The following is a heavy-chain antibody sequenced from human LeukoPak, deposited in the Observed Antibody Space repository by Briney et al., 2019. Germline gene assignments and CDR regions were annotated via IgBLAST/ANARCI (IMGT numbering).Heavy chain of an antibody. Sequence: GGSLRLSCAASGFGFSSYGMYWVRQTPDKGLEWVAYLRKGATYSNYADSVRGRFTISRDNSKNTLDLQMSSLRVEDTAVYFCASGGPTRGTLDSWGQGTLVTVSS. CDR3: ASGGPTRGTLDS. CDR2: LRKGATYS. V-gene: IGHV3-30*02. CDR1: GFGFSSYG. D-gene: IGHD1-26*01. J-gene: IGHJ4*02.